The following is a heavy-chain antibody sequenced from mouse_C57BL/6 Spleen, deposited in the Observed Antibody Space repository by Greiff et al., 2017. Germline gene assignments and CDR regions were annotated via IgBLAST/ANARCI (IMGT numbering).Heavy chain of an antibody. CDR3: ARDYYGSSYEAFDY. Sequence: DVHLVESGGGLVKPGGSLKLSCAASGFTFSDYGMHWVRQAPEKGLEWVAYISSGSSTIYDADTVKGRFTISRDNAKNTLFLQMTMLRSEYTAMYYCARDYYGSSYEAFDYWGQGTTLTVSS. CDR1: GFTFSDYG. CDR2: ISSGSSTI. D-gene: IGHD1-1*01. V-gene: IGHV5-17*01. J-gene: IGHJ2*01.